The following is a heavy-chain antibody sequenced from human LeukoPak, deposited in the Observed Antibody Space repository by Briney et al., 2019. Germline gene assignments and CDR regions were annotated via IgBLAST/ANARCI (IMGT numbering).Heavy chain of an antibody. CDR2: IIPIFGIA. D-gene: IGHD2-15*01. J-gene: IGHJ3*02. Sequence: SVKVSCKASGGTFSNYAISWVRQAPGQGLEWMGRIIPIFGIANYAQKFQGRVTITADKSTSTAYMELSSLRSEDTAVYYCARGIGYCSGGSCYRIGYAFDIWGQGTMVTVSS. CDR3: ARGIGYCSGGSCYRIGYAFDI. CDR1: GGTFSNYA. V-gene: IGHV1-69*04.